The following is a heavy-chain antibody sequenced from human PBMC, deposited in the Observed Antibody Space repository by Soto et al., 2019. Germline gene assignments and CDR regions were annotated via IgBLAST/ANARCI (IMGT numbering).Heavy chain of an antibody. CDR3: ARVVFPPCCSSTSCYAKGGWFAP. V-gene: IGHV1-18*01. J-gene: IGHJ5*02. D-gene: IGHD2-2*01. Sequence: QVQLVQSGAEVKKPGASVKVSCKASGYTFTSYGISWVRQAPGQGLEWMGWISAYNGNTNYAQKLQGRVNMTTDTSTSTAYMELRSLRSDDTAVYYCARVVFPPCCSSTSCYAKGGWFAPWGQGTLVTVSS. CDR1: GYTFTSYG. CDR2: ISAYNGNT.